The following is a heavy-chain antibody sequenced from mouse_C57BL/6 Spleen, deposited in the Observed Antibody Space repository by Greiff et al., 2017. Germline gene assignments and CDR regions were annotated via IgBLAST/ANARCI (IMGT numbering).Heavy chain of an antibody. D-gene: IGHD1-1*01. J-gene: IGHJ4*01. CDR2: IDPEDGET. CDR1: GFNIKDYY. CDR3: ARLGYYYGSRYYAMDY. Sequence: EVQLQQSGAELVKPGASVKLSCTASGFNIKDYYMHWVKQRPEQGLEWIGRIDPEDGETKYASKVQGKATITADTSSNTAYLQLSSLTSEDTAVYYCARLGYYYGSRYYAMDYWGQGTSVTVSS. V-gene: IGHV14-2*01.